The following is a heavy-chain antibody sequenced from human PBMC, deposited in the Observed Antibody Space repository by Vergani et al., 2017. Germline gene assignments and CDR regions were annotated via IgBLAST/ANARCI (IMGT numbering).Heavy chain of an antibody. D-gene: IGHD1-7*01. CDR2: ISSSSSYI. CDR3: ASKLELTSSVYY. CDR1: GFTFSSYS. V-gene: IGHV3-21*01. J-gene: IGHJ4*02. Sequence: EVQLVESGGGLVKPGGSLRLSCAASGFTFSSYSMNWVRQGPGKGLEWVSSISSSSSYIYYADSGKGRFTISRDNAKNSLYLQMNSLRAEDTAVYYCASKLELTSSVYYWGQGTLVTVSS.